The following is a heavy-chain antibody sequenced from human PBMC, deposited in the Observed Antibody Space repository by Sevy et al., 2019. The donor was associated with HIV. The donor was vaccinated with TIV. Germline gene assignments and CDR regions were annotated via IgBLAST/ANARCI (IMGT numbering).Heavy chain of an antibody. D-gene: IGHD3-10*01. CDR2: ISGSGGRT. V-gene: IGHV3-23*01. Sequence: GGSLRLSCAASGFTFNSYAMSWVRQAPGKGLEWVSTISGSGGRTYYGDSVEGRFTNSRDNSKNTQYLQVKSLRAEATAVDYCAKGDKGMAADMVRCVMPNLPDYWGQGTLVTVSS. J-gene: IGHJ4*02. CDR3: AKGDKGMAADMVRCVMPNLPDY. CDR1: GFTFNSYA.